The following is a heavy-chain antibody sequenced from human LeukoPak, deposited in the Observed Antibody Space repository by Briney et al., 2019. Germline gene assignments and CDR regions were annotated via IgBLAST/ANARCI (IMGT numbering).Heavy chain of an antibody. CDR1: GGSFSGYY. Sequence: PSETLSLTCAVYGGSFSGYYWSWIRQPPGKGPEWIGEINHSGSTNYNPSLKSRVTISVDTSKNQFSLKLSSVTAADTAVYYCARFLPNTIFGVVTNSYFDYWGQGTLVTVSS. CDR3: ARFLPNTIFGVVTNSYFDY. J-gene: IGHJ4*02. D-gene: IGHD3-3*01. V-gene: IGHV4-34*01. CDR2: INHSGST.